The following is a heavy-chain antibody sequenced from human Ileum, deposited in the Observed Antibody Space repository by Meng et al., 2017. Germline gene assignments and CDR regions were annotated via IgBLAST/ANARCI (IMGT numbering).Heavy chain of an antibody. J-gene: IGHJ4*02. CDR1: GFTFTTYW. Sequence: SLRLSCIASGFTFTTYWMSWVRQAPGKGLELVAYIDPPGSDPCYVDSVKGRFTISRDNAKNSVYLQMSSLGAEDTAVYYCTREPRTLVSWGQGTLVTVSS. V-gene: IGHV3-7*01. CDR3: TREPRTLVS. CDR2: IDPPGSDP.